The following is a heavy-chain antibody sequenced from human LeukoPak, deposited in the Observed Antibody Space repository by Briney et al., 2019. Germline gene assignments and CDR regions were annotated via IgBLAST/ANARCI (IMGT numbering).Heavy chain of an antibody. J-gene: IGHJ6*02. CDR2: IYYSGST. V-gene: IGHV4-30-4*02. D-gene: IGHD6-19*01. CDR3: AREQWLVPGYGMDV. Sequence: SETLSLTCTVSGGSISSGDYYWSWIRQPPGTGLEWIGYIYYSGSTYYNPSLKSRVTISVDTSKNQFSLKLSSVTAADTAVYYCAREQWLVPGYGMDVWGQGTTVTVSS. CDR1: GGSISSGDYY.